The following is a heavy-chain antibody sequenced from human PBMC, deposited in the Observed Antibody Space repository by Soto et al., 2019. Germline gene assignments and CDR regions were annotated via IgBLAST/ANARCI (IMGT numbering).Heavy chain of an antibody. V-gene: IGHV4-30-4*01. J-gene: IGHJ4*02. D-gene: IGHD3-3*01. CDR1: GGSISSGDYY. CDR2: IFYSGST. CDR3: ARDSPEGIFGVVTRGLFDY. Sequence: QVQLQESGPGLVKSSQTLSLTCTVSGGSISSGDYYWSWIRQPPGKGLEWIGYIFYSGSTYYNPSLKSRVTISRDTSKNQFSLKLTSVTAADTAVYYCARDSPEGIFGVVTRGLFDYWGQGTLVTVSS.